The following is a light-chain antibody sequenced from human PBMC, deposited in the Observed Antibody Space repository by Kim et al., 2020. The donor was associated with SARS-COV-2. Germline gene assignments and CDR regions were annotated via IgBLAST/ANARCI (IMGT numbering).Light chain of an antibody. V-gene: IGLV3-1*01. CDR2: QDN. J-gene: IGLJ2*01. CDR3: QTWDSTTVI. CDR1: KLGEKY. Sequence: GSQGQTARLTCSGDKLGEKYTCWYQHKSGQSPVVVIYQDNKRPSGMTERFSGSSSGNTATLTISGTQPMDEADYYCQTWDSTTVIFGGGTQLTVL.